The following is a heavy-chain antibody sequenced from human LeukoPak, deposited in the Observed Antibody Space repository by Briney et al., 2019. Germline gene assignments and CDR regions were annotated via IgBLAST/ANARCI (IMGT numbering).Heavy chain of an antibody. CDR2: IIPIFGTA. CDR1: GGTFSSYA. J-gene: IGHJ4*02. D-gene: IGHD3-3*01. Sequence: ASVKVSCKASGGTFSSYAISWVRQAPGQGLEWMGGIIPIFGTANYAQKFQGRVTITTDESTSTAYMELSSLRSEDTAVYYCATHRGDFWSGYSLFDYWGQGTLVTVSS. CDR3: ATHRGDFWSGYSLFDY. V-gene: IGHV1-69*05.